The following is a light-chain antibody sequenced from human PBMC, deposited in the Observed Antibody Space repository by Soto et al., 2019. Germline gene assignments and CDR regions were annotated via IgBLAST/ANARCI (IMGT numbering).Light chain of an antibody. CDR3: LQHNSYPRT. V-gene: IGKV1-17*01. CDR2: GAS. Sequence: DIQMAQSPSSLSAFVGDRVTITCRASQGIRNELGWYQHKPGKAPKRLIYGASSLQSGVPSRFSGSGSGTEFTLTISSLQPEDFATYYCLQHNSYPRTFGHGTKVEVK. CDR1: QGIRNE. J-gene: IGKJ1*01.